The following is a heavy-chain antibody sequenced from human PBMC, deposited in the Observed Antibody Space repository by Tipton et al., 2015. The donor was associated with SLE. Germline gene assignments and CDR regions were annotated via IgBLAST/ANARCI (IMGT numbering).Heavy chain of an antibody. D-gene: IGHD6-6*01. V-gene: IGHV4-34*01. J-gene: IGHJ6*02. CDR1: GGSFSGYY. Sequence: TLSLTCAVYGGSFSGYYWSWIRQPPGKGLEWIGEINHSGSTNYNPSLKSRVTISVDTSKNQFSLKLSSVTAADTAVYYCARLYSSSSHYYYYGMDVWGQGTTVTVSS. CDR2: INHSGST. CDR3: ARLYSSSSHYYYYGMDV.